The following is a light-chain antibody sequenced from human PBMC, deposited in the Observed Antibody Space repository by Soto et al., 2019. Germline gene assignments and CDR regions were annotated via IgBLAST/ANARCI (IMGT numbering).Light chain of an antibody. V-gene: IGKV3-15*01. CDR2: GAS. CDR1: QSVTSRY. Sequence: TQSPGTLSLSPGARAPLSCRASQSVTSRYLAWYQHQHGQAPRLLIYGASTRATGIPARFSGSGSGTELTITISSLQSEDFEVYYCQQYNNCPRTFGQGTKVDIK. J-gene: IGKJ1*01. CDR3: QQYNNCPRT.